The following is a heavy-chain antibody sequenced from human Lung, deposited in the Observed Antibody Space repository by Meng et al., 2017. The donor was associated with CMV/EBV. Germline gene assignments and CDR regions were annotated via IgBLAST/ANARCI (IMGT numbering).Heavy chain of an antibody. CDR1: GFTFSTYA. CDR3: ARDGQAGAKGFDH. V-gene: IGHV3-30*04. Sequence: GGSLRLXXAASGFTFSTYAMHWVRQAPGKGLEWVAVISYDGTNKYYADSVKGRFSISRDNSKNTLYLQMNSLRPEDTSVFYCARDGQAGAKGFDHWGQGNXV. J-gene: IGHJ4*02. CDR2: ISYDGTNK. D-gene: IGHD6-25*01.